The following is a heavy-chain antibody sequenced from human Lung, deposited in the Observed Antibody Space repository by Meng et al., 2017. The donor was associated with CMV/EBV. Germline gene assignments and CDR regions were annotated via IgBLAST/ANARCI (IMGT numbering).Heavy chain of an antibody. CDR3: ARSEDVDITIFGVVIMDAFDI. CDR2: SIPILGIA. Sequence: SVKVSCKASGGTFSSYAISWVRQAPGQGLEWMGGSIPILGIANYAQKFQGRVTITADKSTSTDNMELSSLRSEDTAVYYCARSEDVDITIFGVVIMDAFDIWGQGTMVTVSS. V-gene: IGHV1-69*10. D-gene: IGHD3-3*01. J-gene: IGHJ3*02. CDR1: GGTFSSYA.